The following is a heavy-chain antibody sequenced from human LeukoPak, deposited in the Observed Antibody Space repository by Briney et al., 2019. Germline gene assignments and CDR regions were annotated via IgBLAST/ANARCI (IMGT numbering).Heavy chain of an antibody. Sequence: SETLSLTCAVYGGSFSGYYWSWIRQPPGKGLEWIGYIYYSGSTDYSPSLKSRVTISVDTSKNQFSLKLSSVTAADTAVYYCARMGAIAGASANPDYWGQGTLVTVSS. CDR3: ARMGAIAGASANPDY. CDR1: GGSFSGYY. D-gene: IGHD4/OR15-4a*01. V-gene: IGHV4-59*01. J-gene: IGHJ4*02. CDR2: IYYSGST.